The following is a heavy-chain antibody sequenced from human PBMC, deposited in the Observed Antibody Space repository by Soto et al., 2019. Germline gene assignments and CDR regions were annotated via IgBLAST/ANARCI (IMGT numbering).Heavy chain of an antibody. Sequence: EVQLVESGGGLVKPGGSLRLSCAASGFTFSSYSMNWVRQAPGKGLEWVSSISSSSSYIYYADSVKGRFTISRDNAKNALYLQMNRLRAEDTAVYYCARGTRGGYDFWSGYLTEYFDYWGQGTLVTVSS. CDR3: ARGTRGGYDFWSGYLTEYFDY. D-gene: IGHD3-3*01. V-gene: IGHV3-21*01. J-gene: IGHJ4*02. CDR2: ISSSSSYI. CDR1: GFTFSSYS.